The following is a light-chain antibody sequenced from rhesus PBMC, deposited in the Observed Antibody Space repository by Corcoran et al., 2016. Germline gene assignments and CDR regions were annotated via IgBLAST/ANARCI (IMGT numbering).Light chain of an antibody. CDR3: YQHSSGYRT. CDR2: GAS. Sequence: QVILTQSPATLSLSPGERATLSCRASQSVSSYLAWYQQKPGQAPRLLIYGASSRATGIPDRFSGSGYGTDFTLTISSLEPEDVGVYHCYQHSSGYRTFGQGTKVEIK. V-gene: IGKV3-10*01. J-gene: IGKJ1*01. CDR1: QSVSSY.